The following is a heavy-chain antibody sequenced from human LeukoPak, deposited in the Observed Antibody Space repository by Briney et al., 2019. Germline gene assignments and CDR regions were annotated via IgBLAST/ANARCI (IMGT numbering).Heavy chain of an antibody. D-gene: IGHD6-19*01. V-gene: IGHV3-74*01. CDR2: IASDGSST. CDR1: GFTFSSYW. Sequence: GGSLRLSCAASGFTFSSYWMHWVRQAPGKGPVWVSRIASDGSSTRYADSVKGRFTISRDNAKNTLYLQMNSLRAEDTAVYYCARDSVAGLDYWGRGTLVTVSS. CDR3: ARDSVAGLDY. J-gene: IGHJ4*02.